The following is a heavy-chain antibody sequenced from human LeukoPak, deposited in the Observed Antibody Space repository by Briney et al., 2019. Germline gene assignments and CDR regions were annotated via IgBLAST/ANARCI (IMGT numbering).Heavy chain of an antibody. D-gene: IGHD3-10*01. Sequence: ASVKVSCKASGYTFTMYYIHWVRQAPGQGLEWMGMINPIDGATTYAQRFQGRVTMTRDKSTTTVYTDLRSLRYEATAVYFFARGQRGGLSGRLGGLFASYYTYYYMDVWGRGTTVSVSS. CDR3: ARGQRGGLSGRLGGLFASYYTYYYMDV. V-gene: IGHV1-46*01. J-gene: IGHJ6*03. CDR1: GYTFTMYY. CDR2: INPIDGAT.